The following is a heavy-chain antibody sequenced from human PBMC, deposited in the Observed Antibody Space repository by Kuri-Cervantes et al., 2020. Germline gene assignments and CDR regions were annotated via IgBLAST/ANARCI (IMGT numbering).Heavy chain of an antibody. V-gene: IGHV1-69*02. Sequence: SVKVSCKASGGTFSSYTISWVRQAPGQGLEWMGSIIPIIGIANYAQKFQGRVTITADKSTSTAYMELSSLRSEDKAVYYAHYYDSSGKVDYWGQGTLVTVSS. J-gene: IGHJ4*02. CDR1: GGTFSSYT. CDR3: HYYDSSGKVDY. D-gene: IGHD3-22*01. CDR2: IIPIIGIA.